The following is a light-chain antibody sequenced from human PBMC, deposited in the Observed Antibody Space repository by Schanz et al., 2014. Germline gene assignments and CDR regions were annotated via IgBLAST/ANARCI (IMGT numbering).Light chain of an antibody. Sequence: EIVMTQSPATLSVSPGEGVTLSCRASQSVSSSLAWYQQKPGQAPRLLIYDASTRATGISARFSGSGSGTEFTLTISSLQSEDFAVYYCQQYDNWPPITFGQGTRLEIK. CDR2: DAS. CDR3: QQYDNWPPIT. CDR1: QSVSSS. V-gene: IGKV3-15*01. J-gene: IGKJ5*01.